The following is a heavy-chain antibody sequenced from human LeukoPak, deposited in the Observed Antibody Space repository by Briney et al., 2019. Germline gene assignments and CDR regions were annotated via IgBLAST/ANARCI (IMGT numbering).Heavy chain of an antibody. CDR3: ARRLARRGYGDYCDY. Sequence: PSETLSLTCTVSGGSISSYYWSWIRQPPGKGLEWIGYIYYSGSTNYNPSLKSRVTISVDTSKNQFSLKLSSVTAADTAVYYCARRLARRGYGDYCDYWGQGTLVTVSS. V-gene: IGHV4-59*08. D-gene: IGHD4-17*01. CDR2: IYYSGST. J-gene: IGHJ4*02. CDR1: GGSISSYY.